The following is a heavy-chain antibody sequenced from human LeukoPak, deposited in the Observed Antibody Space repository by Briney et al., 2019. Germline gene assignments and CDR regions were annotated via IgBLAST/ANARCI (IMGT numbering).Heavy chain of an antibody. D-gene: IGHD5-18*01. CDR2: IIPILGIA. CDR1: GGTFSSYA. Sequence: SVKVSCKASGGTFSSYAISWVRQAPGQGLEWMGRIIPILGIANYAQKFQGRVTITADKSTSTAYMELSSLRSEDTAVYYCARANTAMVPNYYYYMDVWGKGTTVTVSS. CDR3: ARANTAMVPNYYYYMDV. J-gene: IGHJ6*03. V-gene: IGHV1-69*04.